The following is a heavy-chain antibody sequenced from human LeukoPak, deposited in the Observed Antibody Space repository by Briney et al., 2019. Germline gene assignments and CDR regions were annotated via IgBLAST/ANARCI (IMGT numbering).Heavy chain of an antibody. CDR2: ISWNSGTI. CDR1: GFTFDEYA. CDR3: SKGGFRAWYSDD. D-gene: IGHD6-19*01. J-gene: IGHJ4*02. V-gene: IGHV3-9*01. Sequence: GGSLRLSCAASGFTFDEYAMHWVRQAPGKGLEWVSGISWNSGTIGYADSMRGRFTISRDNAKNSLYLQMDNLRAEDTAFYYCSKGGFRAWYSDDWGQGTLVTVSS.